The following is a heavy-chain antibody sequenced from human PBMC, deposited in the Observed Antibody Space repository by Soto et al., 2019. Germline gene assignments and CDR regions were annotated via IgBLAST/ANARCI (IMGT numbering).Heavy chain of an antibody. CDR1: GFTFETTA. CDR2: ISGTGLSK. CDR3: AKDNGYSYGYSWVRMDV. D-gene: IGHD5-18*01. J-gene: IGHJ6*02. Sequence: GGSLRLSCEASGFTFETTALSWVRQAPGKGLEWVATISGTGLSKYYADSMKSRFIISRDNSRNTLYLQMNSLRAEDTAVYYCAKDNGYSYGYSWVRMDVWGQGTTVTVS. V-gene: IGHV3-23*01.